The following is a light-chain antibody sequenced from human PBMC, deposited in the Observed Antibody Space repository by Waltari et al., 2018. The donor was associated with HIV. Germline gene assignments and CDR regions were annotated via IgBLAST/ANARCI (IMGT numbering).Light chain of an antibody. CDR1: QAISNY. Sequence: DIRMTQSPSSLSASVGDRVTITCRASQAISNYLAWYQKKPGKVPKLLIYAASTLQTGVPFRFSGTGSGTDFTLTISSLQPEDVATYYCQKYNSAPQTFGQGTKVEIK. V-gene: IGKV1-27*01. CDR3: QKYNSAPQT. J-gene: IGKJ1*01. CDR2: AAS.